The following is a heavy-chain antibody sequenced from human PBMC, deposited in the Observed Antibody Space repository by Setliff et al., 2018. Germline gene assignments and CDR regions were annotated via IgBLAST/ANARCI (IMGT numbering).Heavy chain of an antibody. D-gene: IGHD1-26*01. V-gene: IGHV3-7*03. J-gene: IGHJ6*03. CDR3: ARGVGATEYYYMDV. CDR1: GLTFSSYW. CDR2: IKQDGSEI. Sequence: GSLRLSCAASGLTFSSYWMTWVRQAPGKGLEWLANIKQDGSEIYSVDSVKGRFSISRDNAKNSLYLQMNSLRAEDTALYYCARGVGATEYYYMDVWGKGTTVTVSS.